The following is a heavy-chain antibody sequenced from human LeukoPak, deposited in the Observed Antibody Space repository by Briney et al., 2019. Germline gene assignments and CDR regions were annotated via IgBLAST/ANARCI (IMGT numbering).Heavy chain of an antibody. V-gene: IGHV3-49*03. D-gene: IGHD1-14*01. J-gene: IGHJ3*02. Sequence: GESLKISCTASGFTFGDYAMSWFRQAPGKGLEWVGFIRSKAYGGTTEYAASVKGRFTISRDDSKSIAYLQMNSLKTEDTAVYYCTRDYHTHDAFDIWGQGTMVTVSS. CDR2: IRSKAYGGTT. CDR3: TRDYHTHDAFDI. CDR1: GFTFGDYA.